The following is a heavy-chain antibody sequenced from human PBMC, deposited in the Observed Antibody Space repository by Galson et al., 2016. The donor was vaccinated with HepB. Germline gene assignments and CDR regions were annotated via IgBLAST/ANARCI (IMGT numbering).Heavy chain of an antibody. J-gene: IGHJ4*02. CDR2: MFYSGRT. CDR3: ARDRGGGLLGRTWLFDL. V-gene: IGHV4-61*01. D-gene: IGHD1-26*01. Sequence: SETLSLTCTVSGVSVSSDSYYWSWIRQPPGKELEWIGYMFYSGRTIYNPSLKSRVSISIDTSKNQFSLQVTSVTAADTAVYYCARDRGGGLLGRTWLFDLWGQGTLVTVSS. CDR1: GVSVSSDSYY.